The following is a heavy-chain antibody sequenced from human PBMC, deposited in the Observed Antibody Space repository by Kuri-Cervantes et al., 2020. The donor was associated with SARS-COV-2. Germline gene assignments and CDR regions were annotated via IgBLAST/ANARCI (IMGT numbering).Heavy chain of an antibody. D-gene: IGHD3/OR15-3a*01. J-gene: IGHJ6*03. Sequence: SWVRQAPGKGLEWVANIKQDGSEKYYVDSVKGRFTISRDNAKNSLYLQMNSLRAEDTAVYYCARAAVDSLYYYYYMDVWGKGTTVTVSS. CDR3: ARAAVDSLYYYYYMDV. CDR2: IKQDGSEK. V-gene: IGHV3-7*01.